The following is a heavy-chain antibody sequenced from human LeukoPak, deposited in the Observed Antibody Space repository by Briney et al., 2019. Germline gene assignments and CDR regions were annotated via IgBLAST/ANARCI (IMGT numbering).Heavy chain of an antibody. Sequence: PSQTLSLTCTVSGGSISSGGYYWSWIRQHPGKGLEWIGYIYYSGSTYYNPSLKSRVTISVDTSKNQFSLKLSSVTAADTAVYYCARGAYDSSGYGRSDAFDIWGQGTMVTVSS. V-gene: IGHV4-31*03. CDR1: GGSISSGGYY. D-gene: IGHD3-22*01. J-gene: IGHJ3*02. CDR3: ARGAYDSSGYGRSDAFDI. CDR2: IYYSGST.